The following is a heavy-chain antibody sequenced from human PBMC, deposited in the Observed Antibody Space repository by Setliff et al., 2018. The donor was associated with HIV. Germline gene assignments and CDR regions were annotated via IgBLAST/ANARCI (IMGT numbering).Heavy chain of an antibody. Sequence: TLSLTCRVSSGSISGYYWSWVRQPPGRGLEWIGYVSYSGSTSYNPSLNSRVTMSVDTSKNQFSLKLSSVTAADTAVYYCARGGGYYAPLVYWGQGTLVTVSS. CDR2: VSYSGST. D-gene: IGHD3-22*01. J-gene: IGHJ4*02. CDR3: ARGGGYYAPLVY. CDR1: SGSISGYY. V-gene: IGHV4-59*01.